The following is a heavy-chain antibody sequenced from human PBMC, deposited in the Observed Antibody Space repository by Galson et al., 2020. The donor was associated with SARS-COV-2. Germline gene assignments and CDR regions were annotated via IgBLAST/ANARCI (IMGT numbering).Heavy chain of an antibody. CDR2: IWYDGSNK. Sequence: GGSLRLSCAASGFTFSSYGMHWVRQAPGKGLEWVAVIWYDGSNKYYADSVKGRFTISRDNSKNTLYLQMNSLRAEDTAVYYCARDIVVVVAATLVPAWVFDYWGQGTLVTVSS. D-gene: IGHD2-15*01. V-gene: IGHV3-33*01. CDR1: GFTFSSYG. CDR3: ARDIVVVVAATLVPAWVFDY. J-gene: IGHJ4*02.